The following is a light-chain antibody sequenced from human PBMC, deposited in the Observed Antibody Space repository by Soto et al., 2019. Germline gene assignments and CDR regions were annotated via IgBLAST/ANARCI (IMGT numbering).Light chain of an antibody. CDR2: RAS. V-gene: IGKV3-15*01. CDR3: QQYNNWPGT. CDR1: QSVDSN. Sequence: IVMTQSPATLSVSPGDGATLSCRASQSVDSNLAWYQQKPGQTPRLLIQRASTRATGIPARFSGSGSGTEFTLTISSLQSEDFAVYFCQQYNNWPGTFGQGTKVDIK. J-gene: IGKJ1*01.